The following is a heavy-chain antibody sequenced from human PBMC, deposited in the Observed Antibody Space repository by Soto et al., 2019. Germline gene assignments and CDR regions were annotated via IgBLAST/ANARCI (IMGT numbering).Heavy chain of an antibody. CDR1: GFTFSSYA. V-gene: IGHV3-23*01. Sequence: GSLRLSCAASGFTFSSYAMSWVRQAPGKGLEWVSAISGSGGSTYYADSVKGRFTISRDNSKNTLYLQMNSLRAEDTAVYYCAKAFYGDYYYYGMDVRAQRTTVTVSS. CDR3: AKAFYGDYYYYGMDV. CDR2: ISGSGGST. J-gene: IGHJ6*02. D-gene: IGHD4-17*01.